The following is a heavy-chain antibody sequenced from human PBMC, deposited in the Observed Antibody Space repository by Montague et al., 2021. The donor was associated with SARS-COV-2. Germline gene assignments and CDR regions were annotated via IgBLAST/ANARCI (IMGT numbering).Heavy chain of an antibody. CDR1: GFDFNGYA. J-gene: IGHJ4*02. Sequence: SLRLSGAASGFDFNGYALHWVRQAPGQGLEWVALISYEGSMKFYADSVKGRFTISRDSSKNTLYLDMNNLSPEDTAVYYCARPPSLHAFHLNGFYSLASWGRGTLVTVSS. CDR3: ARPPSLHAFHLNGFYSLAS. V-gene: IGHV3-30*04. CDR2: ISYEGSMK. D-gene: IGHD3-9*01.